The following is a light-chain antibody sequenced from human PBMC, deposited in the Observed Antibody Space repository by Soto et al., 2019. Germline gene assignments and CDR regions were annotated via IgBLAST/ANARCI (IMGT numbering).Light chain of an antibody. J-gene: IGKJ1*01. CDR1: QSISSR. V-gene: IGKV1-5*03. Sequence: DIQMTQSPSTLSASVGDRVTITCRASQSISSRLAWYQQKAGKAPNLLIYKASRLESGVPSRFSGSGSETEFTLTISGLQPGDSATYYCQQYNSYSPTFGQGTKVDIK. CDR2: KAS. CDR3: QQYNSYSPT.